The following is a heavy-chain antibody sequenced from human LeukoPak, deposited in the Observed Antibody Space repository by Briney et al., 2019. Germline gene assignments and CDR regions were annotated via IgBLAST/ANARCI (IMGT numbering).Heavy chain of an antibody. CDR3: ARVSQDIVVVPAAPRYYYYYYMDV. D-gene: IGHD2-2*01. Sequence: GGSLRLSCAASGFTVSSNYMSWVRQAPGKGLEWVSVIYSGGSTYYADSVKGRFTISSDNSKNTLYLQMNSLRAEDTAVYYCARVSQDIVVVPAAPRYYYYYYMDVWGKGTTVTVSS. J-gene: IGHJ6*03. CDR2: IYSGGST. CDR1: GFTVSSNY. V-gene: IGHV3-66*02.